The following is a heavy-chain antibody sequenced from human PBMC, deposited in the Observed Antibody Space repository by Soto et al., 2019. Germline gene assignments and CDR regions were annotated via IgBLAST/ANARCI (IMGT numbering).Heavy chain of an antibody. CDR2: IIPILGIA. D-gene: IGHD3-9*01. V-gene: IGHV1-69*02. J-gene: IGHJ5*02. Sequence: QVQLVQSGAEVKKPGSSAKVSCKASGGTFSSYTISWVRQAPGQGLEWMGRIIPILGIANYAQKFQGRVTITADKSTSTAYMELSSLRSEDTAVYYCARGTFRSRYFDWYNWFDPWGQGTLVTVSS. CDR3: ARGTFRSRYFDWYNWFDP. CDR1: GGTFSSYT.